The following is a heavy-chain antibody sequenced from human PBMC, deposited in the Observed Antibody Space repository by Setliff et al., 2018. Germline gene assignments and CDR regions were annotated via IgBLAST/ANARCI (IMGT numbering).Heavy chain of an antibody. CDR1: GFTFSNAW. Sequence: PGGSLRLSCAASGFTFSNAWMNWVRQAPGKGLEWVGRIKSKTDGGTTDYAAPVKGRFTISRDDSKNTLYLQVNSLKTEDTAVYYCTTDPSPTFGGVIGAALDFWGQGTMVTVSS. J-gene: IGHJ3*01. CDR3: TTDPSPTFGGVIGAALDF. V-gene: IGHV3-15*07. CDR2: IKSKTDGGTT. D-gene: IGHD3-16*01.